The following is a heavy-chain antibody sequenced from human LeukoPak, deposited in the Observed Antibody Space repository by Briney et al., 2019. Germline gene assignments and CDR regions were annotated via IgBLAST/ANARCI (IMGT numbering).Heavy chain of an antibody. V-gene: IGHV4-61*01. CDR2: IYYSGST. J-gene: IGHJ6*03. D-gene: IGHD2-2*01. CDR3: ARTTEGYCSSASCFGFSYSYYMDV. Sequence: SETLSLTCTVSAYSISSGYYWGWIRQPPGKGLEWIGYIYYSGSTNYNPSLKSRVTISVDTSKNQFSLKLSSVIAADTAVYYCARTTEGYCSSASCFGFSYSYYMDVWGKGTTVTISS. CDR1: AYSISSGYY.